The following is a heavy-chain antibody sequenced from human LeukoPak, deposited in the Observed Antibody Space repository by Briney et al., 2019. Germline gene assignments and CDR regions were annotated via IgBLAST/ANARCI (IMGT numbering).Heavy chain of an antibody. D-gene: IGHD2-2*02. V-gene: IGHV4-4*07. CDR2: IYASGST. CDR3: ARESSSYTYRSLDY. Sequence: ETLSLTCTVSGGSISSYYWSWIRQPAGKGLEWIGRIYASGSTNYNPSLKSRVTMSVGTSKNQFFLKVSSVIVADTAVYYCARESSSYTYRSLDYWGQGTLVTVSS. CDR1: GGSISSYY. J-gene: IGHJ4*02.